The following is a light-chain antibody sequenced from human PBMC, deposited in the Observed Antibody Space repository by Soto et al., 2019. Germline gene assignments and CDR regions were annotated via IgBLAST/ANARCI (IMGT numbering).Light chain of an antibody. J-gene: IGKJ4*01. Sequence: DIQMTQSPSSVSASVGDRVTITCRASQDITNSLAWFQQKPGKAPKSLIYAASNLQAGVPLNFSGSGSGTDFTLTIRSLQPEDFATYYCQQYNRFPLTFGGGTKVEIQ. CDR2: AAS. CDR1: QDITNS. V-gene: IGKV1-16*02. CDR3: QQYNRFPLT.